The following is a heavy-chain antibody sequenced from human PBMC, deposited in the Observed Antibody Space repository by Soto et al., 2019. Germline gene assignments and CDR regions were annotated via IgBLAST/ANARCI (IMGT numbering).Heavy chain of an antibody. CDR3: AHSDRRRFLDS. D-gene: IGHD3-16*01. CDR2: IYWDDDK. V-gene: IGHV2-5*02. Sequence: KESGPTLVTPTQTLTLTCTFSGFSLSTSGVGVSWIRQPPGKALEWLAVIYWDDDKRYSPSLKNRLTITKDTSKTQVVLTLTTMDPVNTAPYSPAHSDRRRFLDSWGQGTRVTVSS. CDR1: GFSLSTSGVG. J-gene: IGHJ4*02.